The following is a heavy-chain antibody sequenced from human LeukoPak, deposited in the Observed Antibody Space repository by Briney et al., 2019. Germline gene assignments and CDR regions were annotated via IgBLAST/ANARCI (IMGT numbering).Heavy chain of an antibody. CDR3: ARDMVEMATAYAFDI. V-gene: IGHV3-21*01. D-gene: IGHD5-24*01. CDR1: GFTFSSYS. Sequence: GGSLRLSCAASGFTFSSYSMNWVRQAPGKGLEGVASISSSSSYIYYADSVKGRFTISRDNAKNSLYLQMNSLRAEDTAVYYCARDMVEMATAYAFDIWGQGTMVTVSS. CDR2: ISSSSSYI. J-gene: IGHJ3*02.